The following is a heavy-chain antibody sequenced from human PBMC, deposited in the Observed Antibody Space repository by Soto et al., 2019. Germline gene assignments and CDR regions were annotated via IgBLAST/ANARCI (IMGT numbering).Heavy chain of an antibody. CDR1: GGSISRVGYS. D-gene: IGHD1-26*01. V-gene: IGHV4-30-2*01. J-gene: IGHJ5*02. Sequence: SETLSLTSAVAGGSISRVGYSWSWIRQPPGKGLEWIGYIYHSGSTYYNPCLKSRCTISVAWSKHQFSLKLSAVTAAASAVYYCARVVHAELRGFAPWGKETRVTVSS. CDR3: ARVVHAELRGFAP. CDR2: IYHSGST.